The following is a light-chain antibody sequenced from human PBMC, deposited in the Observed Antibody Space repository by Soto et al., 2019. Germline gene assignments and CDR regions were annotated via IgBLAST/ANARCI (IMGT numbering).Light chain of an antibody. Sequence: DIQMTQSPSSLSASVGDRVTITCRASQSISSYLHWYQQKPGKAPKLLIYAASSLQSGVPSRFSGSGSWTDFTLTISSLQPEDFATYYCQRSFSTHLTFGGGTKVEIK. J-gene: IGKJ4*01. CDR1: QSISSY. CDR3: QRSFSTHLT. CDR2: AAS. V-gene: IGKV1-39*01.